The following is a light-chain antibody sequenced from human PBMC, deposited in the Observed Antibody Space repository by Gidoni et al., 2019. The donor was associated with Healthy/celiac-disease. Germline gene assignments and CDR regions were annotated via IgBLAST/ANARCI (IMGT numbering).Light chain of an antibody. CDR1: SSDVGGYNY. J-gene: IGLJ1*01. CDR3: SSYTSSSTLDV. CDR2: EVS. Sequence: QSALTQPASVSGSPGKSITISCTGTSSDVGGYNYVSWYQQHPGKAPKLMIYEVSNRPSGVSHRFSGSKSGNTASLTISGLQAEDEADYYCSSYTSSSTLDVFGTGTKVTVL. V-gene: IGLV2-14*01.